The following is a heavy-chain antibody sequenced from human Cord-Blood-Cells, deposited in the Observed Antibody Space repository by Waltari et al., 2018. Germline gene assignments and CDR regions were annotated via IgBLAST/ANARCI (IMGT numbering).Heavy chain of an antibody. D-gene: IGHD6-19*01. Sequence: EVQLVESGGGLVQPGGSLRLSCAASGCTFSSYWMSWVRQAPGKGLEWVANIKQDGSEKYYVDSVKGRFTISRDNAKNSLYLQMNSLRAEDTAVYYCARDMSSVAGLFDYWGQGTLVTVSS. J-gene: IGHJ4*02. V-gene: IGHV3-7*01. CDR2: IKQDGSEK. CDR1: GCTFSSYW. CDR3: ARDMSSVAGLFDY.